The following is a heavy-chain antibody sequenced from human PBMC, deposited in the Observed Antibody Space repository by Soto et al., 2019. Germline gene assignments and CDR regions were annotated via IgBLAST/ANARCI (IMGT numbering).Heavy chain of an antibody. J-gene: IGHJ5*02. V-gene: IGHV4-38-2*02. D-gene: IGHD5-18*01. CDR1: GYSISSGYY. CDR3: ARDHELDTRVWFDP. CDR2: IYHSGST. Sequence: KPSETLSLTCGVSGYSISSGYYWGWIRQPPGKGLEWIGSIYHSGSTYYNPSLKSRVTISVDTSKNHFSLKLTSVTAADTAVYYCARDHELDTRVWFDPWGQGTLVTVSS.